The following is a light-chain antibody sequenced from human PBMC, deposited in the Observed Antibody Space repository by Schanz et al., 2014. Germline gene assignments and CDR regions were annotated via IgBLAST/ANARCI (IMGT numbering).Light chain of an antibody. Sequence: EIVLTQSPGTLSFSPGERAALSCRTSQSVRTNYLAWYQQKAGQAPRVLIYGASSRATGIPGRFSGSGSGTDFTLSISRLEPEDFAVYYCQQYGSSPLVTFGQGT. V-gene: IGKV3-20*01. CDR3: QQYGSSPLVT. CDR2: GAS. CDR1: QSVRTNY. J-gene: IGKJ2*01.